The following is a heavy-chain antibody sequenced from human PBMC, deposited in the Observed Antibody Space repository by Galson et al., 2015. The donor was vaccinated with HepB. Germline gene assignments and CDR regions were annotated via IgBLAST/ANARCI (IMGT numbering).Heavy chain of an antibody. J-gene: IGHJ4*02. D-gene: IGHD2-2*02. CDR3: ARDDGSKYCSSTSCYTYAVEGFLNY. CDR1: GFTFSSYA. CDR2: ISYDGSNK. V-gene: IGHV3-30-3*01. Sequence: SLRLSCAASGFTFSSYAMHWVRQAPGKGLEWVAVISYDGSNKYYADSVKGRFTISRDNSKNTLYLQMNSLRAEDTAVYYCARDDGSKYCSSTSCYTYAVEGFLNYWGQGTLVTVSS.